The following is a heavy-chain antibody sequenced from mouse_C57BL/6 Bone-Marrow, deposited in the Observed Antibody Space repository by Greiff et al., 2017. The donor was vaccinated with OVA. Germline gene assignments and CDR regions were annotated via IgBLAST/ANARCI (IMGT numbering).Heavy chain of an antibody. V-gene: IGHV1-81*01. CDR2: IYPRSGNT. CDR1: GYTFTSYG. D-gene: IGHD2-1*01. Sequence: VKLVESGAELARPGASVKLSCKASGYTFTSYGISWVKQRTGQGLEWIGEIYPRSGNTYYNEKFKGKATLTADKSSSTAYMELRSLTSEDSAVYFCAREGIYYGIWYFDVWGTGTTVTVSS. CDR3: AREGIYYGIWYFDV. J-gene: IGHJ1*03.